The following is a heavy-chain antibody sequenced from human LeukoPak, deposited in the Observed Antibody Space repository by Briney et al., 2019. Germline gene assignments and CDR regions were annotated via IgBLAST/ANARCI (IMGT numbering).Heavy chain of an antibody. J-gene: IGHJ4*02. CDR1: GFTLSSYW. Sequence: GGSLRLSCAASGFTLSSYWISWVRQAPGKGLEWVANIKEDGSEKYYVDSVKGRFTISRDNAKNSLDLQMNSPRVEDTAVYYCARLGPASSGWPESFDYWGQGTLVTVSS. V-gene: IGHV3-7*03. CDR3: ARLGPASSGWPESFDY. D-gene: IGHD6-19*01. CDR2: IKEDGSEK.